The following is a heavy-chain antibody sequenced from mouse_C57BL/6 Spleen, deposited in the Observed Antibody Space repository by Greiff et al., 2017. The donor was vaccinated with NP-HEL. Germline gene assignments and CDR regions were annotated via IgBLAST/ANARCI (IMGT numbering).Heavy chain of an antibody. CDR2: IYPRSGNT. D-gene: IGHD1-1*01. Sequence: VKLVESGAELARPGASVKLSCKASGYTFTSYGISWVKQRTGQGLEWIGEIYPRSGNTYYNEKFKGKATLTADKSSSTAYMELRSLTSEDSAVYFCARGEEIYYYGSSYVGYAMDYWGQGTSVTVSS. CDR3: ARGEEIYYYGSSYVGYAMDY. CDR1: GYTFTSYG. V-gene: IGHV1-81*01. J-gene: IGHJ4*01.